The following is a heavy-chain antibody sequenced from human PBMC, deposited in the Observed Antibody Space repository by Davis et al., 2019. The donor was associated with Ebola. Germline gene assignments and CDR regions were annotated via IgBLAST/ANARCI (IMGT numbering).Heavy chain of an antibody. D-gene: IGHD4-17*01. J-gene: IGHJ5*02. Sequence: PSETLSLTCAVYGGSFSGYYWSWIRQPPGKGLEWIGEINHSGSTNYNPSLKSRVTISVDTSKNQFSLKLSSVTAADTAVYYCARTVDTVTTTWFDPWGQGTLVTVSS. CDR1: GGSFSGYY. CDR3: ARTVDTVTTTWFDP. CDR2: INHSGST. V-gene: IGHV4-34*01.